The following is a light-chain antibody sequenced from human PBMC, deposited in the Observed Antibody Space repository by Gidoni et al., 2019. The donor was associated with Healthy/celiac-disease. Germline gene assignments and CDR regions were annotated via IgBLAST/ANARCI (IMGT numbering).Light chain of an antibody. CDR2: DGS. Sequence: QSALTQPASVSGSSGQSITISCTGTSSDVGGYHYVSWYQQHPGKAPKLMIYDGSNRPAGVSNRFSGSKSGNTAALTISGLQADDEADYYCSSYTSSSTVVFGGGTKLTVL. CDR3: SSYTSSSTVV. J-gene: IGLJ2*01. CDR1: SSDVGGYHY. V-gene: IGLV2-14*01.